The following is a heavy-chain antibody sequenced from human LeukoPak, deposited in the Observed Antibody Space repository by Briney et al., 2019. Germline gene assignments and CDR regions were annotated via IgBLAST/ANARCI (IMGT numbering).Heavy chain of an antibody. CDR3: AKSVCSSTSCPGDY. D-gene: IGHD2-2*01. CDR2: ISGSGGST. Sequence: PGGSLRLSCAASGFTFSSYAMSWVRQAPGTGLEWVSAISGSGGSTYYADSVKGRFTISRDNSKNTLYLQMNSLRAEDTVVYYCAKSVCSSTSCPGDYWGQGTLVTVSS. CDR1: GFTFSSYA. V-gene: IGHV3-23*01. J-gene: IGHJ4*02.